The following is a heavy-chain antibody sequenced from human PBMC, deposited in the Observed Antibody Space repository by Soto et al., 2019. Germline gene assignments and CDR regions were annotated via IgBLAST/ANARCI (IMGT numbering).Heavy chain of an antibody. Sequence: QVQLVESGGGVVQPGRSLRLSCAASGFTFSSYGMHWVRQAPGQGLEWVAVISYDGSNKYYADSVKGRFTISRDNSKNTLYLQMNSLRAEDTAVYYCAKPDTAMVIAFVGVDYWGQGTLVTVSS. CDR1: GFTFSSYG. D-gene: IGHD5-18*01. J-gene: IGHJ4*02. CDR3: AKPDTAMVIAFVGVDY. V-gene: IGHV3-30*18. CDR2: ISYDGSNK.